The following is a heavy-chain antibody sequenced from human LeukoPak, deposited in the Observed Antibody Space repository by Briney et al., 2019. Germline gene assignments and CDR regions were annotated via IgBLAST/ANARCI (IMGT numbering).Heavy chain of an antibody. CDR2: ISSSSSYI. D-gene: IGHD4-11*01. Sequence: GGSLRLSCAASGFTFSSYSMNWVRQAPGKGLEWVSSISSSSSYIYYVDSVKGRFTISRDNAKNSLYLQMNSLRAEDTAVYYCARAISSNYRPEYYFDYWGQGTLVTVSS. V-gene: IGHV3-21*01. CDR1: GFTFSSYS. J-gene: IGHJ4*02. CDR3: ARAISSNYRPEYYFDY.